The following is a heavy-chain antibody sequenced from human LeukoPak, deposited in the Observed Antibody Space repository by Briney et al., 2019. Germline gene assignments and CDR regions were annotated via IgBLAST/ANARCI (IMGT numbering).Heavy chain of an antibody. J-gene: IGHJ4*02. Sequence: PSETLSLTCTVSGCSISNYYWSWIRQPPGKGLEWIGYIHYSGSTNNNPSLKSRVTISVDTSKNQFSLTLTSVTAADTAVYYCARNYDFWSGYLDYWGQGTLVTVSS. CDR3: ARNYDFWSGYLDY. CDR1: GCSISNYY. CDR2: IHYSGST. D-gene: IGHD3-3*01. V-gene: IGHV4-59*01.